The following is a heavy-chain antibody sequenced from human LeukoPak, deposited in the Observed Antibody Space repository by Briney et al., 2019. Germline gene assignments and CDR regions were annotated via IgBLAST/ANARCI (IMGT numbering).Heavy chain of an antibody. CDR3: AKDKSLPSYYDFWSGYSALDY. J-gene: IGHJ4*02. CDR2: IRYDGSNK. V-gene: IGHV3-30*02. D-gene: IGHD3-3*01. Sequence: GGSLRLSCAASGFTFSSYGMHWVRQAPGKGLEWVAFIRYDGSNKYYADSVKGRFTISRDNSKNTLYLQMNSLRAEDTAVYYCAKDKSLPSYYDFWSGYSALDYWGQGTLVTVSS. CDR1: GFTFSSYG.